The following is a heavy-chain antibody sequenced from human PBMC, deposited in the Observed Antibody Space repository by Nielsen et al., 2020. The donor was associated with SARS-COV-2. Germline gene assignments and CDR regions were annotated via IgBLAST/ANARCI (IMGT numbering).Heavy chain of an antibody. D-gene: IGHD3-9*01. CDR1: GFLSNSLW. CDR2: INPDGSEK. V-gene: IGHV3-7*01. CDR3: ARDLELLTNYYALDY. J-gene: IGHJ4*02. Sequence: GESLKISCAASGFLSNSLWMSWVRQVPGKGLEWVADINPDGSEKFYVDSVKGRFTISRDNAKNSMSLQMNSLRVEDTAVYYCARDLELLTNYYALDYWGQGTLVTVSS.